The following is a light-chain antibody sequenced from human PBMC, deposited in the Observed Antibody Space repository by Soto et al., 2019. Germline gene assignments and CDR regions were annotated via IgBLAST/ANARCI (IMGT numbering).Light chain of an antibody. Sequence: IQLTQSPYYLSASVGDRVTITCQASRGISSYLAWYQQKPGKPPKLLVYSASTLQSGVPSRFSGSGSGPDFTLTISSLQPEDSATYFCQLLDSYPQTFGHGTLLEI. CDR3: QLLDSYPQT. CDR2: SAS. CDR1: RGISSY. J-gene: IGKJ5*01. V-gene: IGKV1-9*01.